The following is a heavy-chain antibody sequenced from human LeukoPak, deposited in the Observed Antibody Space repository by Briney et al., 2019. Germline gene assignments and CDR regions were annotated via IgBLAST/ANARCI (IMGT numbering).Heavy chain of an antibody. J-gene: IGHJ6*02. CDR1: GGSISSYY. CDR3: ARHLEAHYDFWSGYYYYYGMDV. D-gene: IGHD3-3*01. CDR2: IYYSGST. V-gene: IGHV4-59*08. Sequence: KPSETLSLTCTVSGGSISSYYWSWIRQPPGKGLEWIGYIYYSGSTNYNPSLKGRVTISVDTSKDQFSLKLSSVTAADTAVYYCARHLEAHYDFWSGYYYYYGMDVWGQGTTVTVSS.